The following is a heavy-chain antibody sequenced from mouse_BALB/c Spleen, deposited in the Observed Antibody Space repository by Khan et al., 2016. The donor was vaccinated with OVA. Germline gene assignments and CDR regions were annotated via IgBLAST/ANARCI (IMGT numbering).Heavy chain of an antibody. Sequence: VQLKQLGPGLVKPSQSLSLTCTVTGYSITSDYAWNWIRQFPGNKLEWLGFISYSGNTNYNPSFKSRISITRDTSKNQFFLQLNSVTTEDTATYYCARICGGDFDYWGQGTTLTVSS. J-gene: IGHJ2*01. CDR1: GYSITSDYA. V-gene: IGHV3-2*02. CDR3: ARICGGDFDY. CDR2: ISYSGNT.